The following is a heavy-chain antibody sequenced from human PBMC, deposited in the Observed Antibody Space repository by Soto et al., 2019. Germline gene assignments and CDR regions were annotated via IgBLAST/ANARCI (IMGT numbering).Heavy chain of an antibody. Sequence: QVQLVQSGAEEKKPGASVKVSCKASGYTFTSYAMHWVRQAPGQRLEWMGWINAGNGNTKYSQKFQGRVTITRDTSASKADMELSSLRSADTAVDYCARSIVVVTALDYWGQGTLVTVSS. D-gene: IGHD2-21*02. J-gene: IGHJ4*02. CDR1: GYTFTSYA. CDR3: ARSIVVVTALDY. CDR2: INAGNGNT. V-gene: IGHV1-3*05.